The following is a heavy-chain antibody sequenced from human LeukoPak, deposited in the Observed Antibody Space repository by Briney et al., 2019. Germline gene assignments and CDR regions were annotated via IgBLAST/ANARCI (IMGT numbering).Heavy chain of an antibody. CDR2: IHRSGST. CDR3: ARFGYSYGLDY. Sequence: SETLSLTCTVSGVSISSSNYYWGWIRQPPGKGLEWIGYIHRSGSTNYNPSLKSRVTISVDTSKNQFSLKLSSVTAADTAVYYCARFGYSYGLDYWGQGTLVTVSS. J-gene: IGHJ4*02. D-gene: IGHD5-18*01. V-gene: IGHV4-61*05. CDR1: GVSISSSNYY.